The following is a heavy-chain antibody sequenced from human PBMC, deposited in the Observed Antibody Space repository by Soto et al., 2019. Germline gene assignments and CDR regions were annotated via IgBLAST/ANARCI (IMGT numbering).Heavy chain of an antibody. J-gene: IGHJ4*02. CDR3: ARGSFETASLDN. CDR1: GGSISSGDYY. Sequence: PSETLSLTCTVSGGSISSGDYYWSWIRQPPGKGLEWIGYIYHSGTTYYNPSLKSRVTISLDTSNNHFSLRLDSVTAADTAVYYCARGSFETASLDNWGQGTLVNVSS. CDR2: IYHSGTT. D-gene: IGHD3-9*01. V-gene: IGHV4-30-4*02.